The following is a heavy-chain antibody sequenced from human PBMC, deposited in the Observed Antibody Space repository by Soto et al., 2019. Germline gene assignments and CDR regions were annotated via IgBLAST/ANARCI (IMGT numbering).Heavy chain of an antibody. V-gene: IGHV6-1*01. D-gene: IGHD3-10*01. CDR2: TYYRSKWYN. CDR1: GDSVSSNSAA. Sequence: SQTLSLTCAISGDSVSSNSAAWNWIRQSPSRGLEWLGRTYYRSKWYNDYAVSVKSRITINPDTSKNQFSLQLNSVTTEDTAVYYCARVRVGRPYYYGSGSYYKPDAFDIWGQGTMVTVSS. CDR3: ARVRVGRPYYYGSGSYYKPDAFDI. J-gene: IGHJ3*02.